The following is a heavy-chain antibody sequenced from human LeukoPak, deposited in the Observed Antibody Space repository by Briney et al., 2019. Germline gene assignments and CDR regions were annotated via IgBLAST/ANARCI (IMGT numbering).Heavy chain of an antibody. CDR2: IYHSGST. Sequence: SETLSLTCAVSGGSISSGGYSWSWIRQPPGKGLEWIGYIYHSGSTYYNPSLKSRVTISVDRSKNQFSLKLSSVTAADTAVYYCARAATYYYDSSGYYWDAFDIWGQGTMVTVSS. J-gene: IGHJ3*02. CDR1: GGSISSGGYS. V-gene: IGHV4-30-2*01. CDR3: ARAATYYYDSSGYYWDAFDI. D-gene: IGHD3-22*01.